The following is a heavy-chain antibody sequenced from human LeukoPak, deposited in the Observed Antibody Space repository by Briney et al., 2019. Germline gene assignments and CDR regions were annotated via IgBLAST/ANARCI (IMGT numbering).Heavy chain of an antibody. CDR2: ISSSSSYI. CDR1: GFTFSSYS. Sequence: MPGGSLRLSCAASGFTFSSYSMNWVRQAPGKGLEWVSSISSSSSYIYYADSVKGRFTISRDNAKSSLYLQMNSLRAEDTAVYYCARGMYSSSWYYPFDYWGQGTLVTVSS. V-gene: IGHV3-21*01. CDR3: ARGMYSSSWYYPFDY. D-gene: IGHD6-13*01. J-gene: IGHJ4*01.